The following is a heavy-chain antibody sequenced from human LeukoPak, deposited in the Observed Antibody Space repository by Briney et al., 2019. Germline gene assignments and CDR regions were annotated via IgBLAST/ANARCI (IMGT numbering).Heavy chain of an antibody. V-gene: IGHV3-21*01. J-gene: IGHJ4*02. Sequence: PGGSLRLSCAASGFTFSSYSMNWVRQAPGKGLEWVSSISSSSSYIYYADSVKGRFTISRDNAKNSPYLQMNSLRAEDTAVYYCATGSTAMVNGGYWGQGTLVTVSS. CDR2: ISSSSSYI. CDR1: GFTFSSYS. D-gene: IGHD5-18*01. CDR3: ATGSTAMVNGGY.